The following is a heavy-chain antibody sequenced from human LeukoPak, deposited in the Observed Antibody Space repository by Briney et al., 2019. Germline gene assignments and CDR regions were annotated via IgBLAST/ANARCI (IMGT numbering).Heavy chain of an antibody. D-gene: IGHD3-16*02. J-gene: IGHJ5*02. V-gene: IGHV3-7*01. Sequence: GGSLRLSCAASGFIFRNYWMSWVRQAPVKGLEWVANIKEDGSEKYYVESVKGRFTISRDNAKNSLYLQMSSLRAEDTAVYYCARGVIIRGRLDPWGQGTLVTVSS. CDR3: ARGVIIRGRLDP. CDR1: GFIFRNYW. CDR2: IKEDGSEK.